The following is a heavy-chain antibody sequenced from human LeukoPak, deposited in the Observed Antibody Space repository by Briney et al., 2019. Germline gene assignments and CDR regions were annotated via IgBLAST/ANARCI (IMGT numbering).Heavy chain of an antibody. CDR3: ARDPLSARQTGYFDL. V-gene: IGHV3-23*01. CDR2: ISGSGGST. CDR1: GFTFSSYA. Sequence: GGSLRLSCAASGFTFSSYAMSWVRQAPGKGLEWVSAISGSGGSTYYADSVKGRFTISRDNSKNTLSLQMNSLKAEDTAVYHCARDPLSARQTGYFDLWGSGTLVTVSS. J-gene: IGHJ2*01. D-gene: IGHD3-16*02.